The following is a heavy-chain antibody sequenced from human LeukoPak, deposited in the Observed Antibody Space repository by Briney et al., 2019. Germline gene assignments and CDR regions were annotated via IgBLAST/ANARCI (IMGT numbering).Heavy chain of an antibody. CDR2: ISYDGSNK. CDR3: AKDRAVVVVPAAIGVYSY. J-gene: IGHJ4*02. V-gene: IGHV3-30-3*01. D-gene: IGHD2-2*02. Sequence: PGGSLRLSCAASGFTFSSYAMHWVRQAPGKGLEWVAVISYDGSNKYYADSAKGRFTISRDNSKNTLYLQMNSLRAEDTAVYYCAKDRAVVVVPAAIGVYSYWGQGTLVTVSS. CDR1: GFTFSSYA.